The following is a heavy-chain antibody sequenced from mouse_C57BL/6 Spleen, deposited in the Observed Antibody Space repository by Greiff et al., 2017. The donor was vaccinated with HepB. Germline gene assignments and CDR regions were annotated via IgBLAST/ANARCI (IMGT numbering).Heavy chain of an antibody. J-gene: IGHJ2*01. V-gene: IGHV1-61*01. D-gene: IGHD1-1*01. CDR2: IYPSDSET. Sequence: QVQLKQPGAELVRPGSSVKLSCKASGYTFTSYWMDWVKQRPGQGLEWIGNIYPSDSETHYNQKFKDKATLTVDKSSSTAYMQLSSLTSEDSAVYYFAREGDYGSSYYWGQGTTLTVSS. CDR1: GYTFTSYW. CDR3: AREGDYGSSYY.